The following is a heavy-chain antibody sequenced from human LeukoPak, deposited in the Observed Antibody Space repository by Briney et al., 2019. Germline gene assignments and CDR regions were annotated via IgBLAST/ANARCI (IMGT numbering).Heavy chain of an antibody. CDR2: IKQDGSEK. CDR3: AREGKLELRSDYYYYYMDV. D-gene: IGHD1-7*01. V-gene: IGHV3-7*01. CDR1: GFTFSSYW. Sequence: GGSLRLSCAASGFTFSSYWMSWVRQAPGKGLEWVANIKQDGSEKYYVDSVKGRFTISRDNAKNSLYLQMNSLRAEDTAVYYCAREGKLELRSDYYYYYMDVWGKGTTVTVSS. J-gene: IGHJ6*03.